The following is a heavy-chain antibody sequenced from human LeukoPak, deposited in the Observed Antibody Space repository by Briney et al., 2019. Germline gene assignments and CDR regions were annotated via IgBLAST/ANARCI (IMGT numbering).Heavy chain of an antibody. J-gene: IGHJ4*02. CDR1: GYSISSGYY. D-gene: IGHD2-15*01. Sequence: SETLSFTCTVSGYSISSGYYWGWIRQPPGKGLEWIGNTYHSGRTYSNPSLKSRVTISVDTSKNQFSLKLTSVTAADTAVYYCARAKGYCSGNTCDSPFDSWGQGTLVTVSS. CDR2: TYHSGRT. CDR3: ARAKGYCSGNTCDSPFDS. V-gene: IGHV4-38-2*02.